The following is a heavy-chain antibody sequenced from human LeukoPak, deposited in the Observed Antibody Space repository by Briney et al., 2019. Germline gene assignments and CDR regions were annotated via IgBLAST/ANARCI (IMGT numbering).Heavy chain of an antibody. CDR2: ISGSGGST. J-gene: IGHJ5*02. V-gene: IGHV3-23*01. D-gene: IGHD3-3*01. CDR1: GFTFSSYA. Sequence: PGGSLRLSCAASGFTFSSYAMSWVRQAPGKGLEWVSAISGSGGSTYYADSAKGRFTISRDNSKNTLYLQMNSLRAEDTAVYYCAKDDASFLEWLSLRFDPWGHGTLVTVSS. CDR3: AKDDASFLEWLSLRFDP.